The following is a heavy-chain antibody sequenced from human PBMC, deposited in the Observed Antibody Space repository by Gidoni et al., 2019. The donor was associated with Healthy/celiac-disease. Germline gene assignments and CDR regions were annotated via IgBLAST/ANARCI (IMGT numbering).Heavy chain of an antibody. D-gene: IGHD6-13*01. V-gene: IGHV4-31*03. CDR3: AGLIAAADHGAFDI. CDR2: IYYSGST. Sequence: QVPLPESGPGLVKPSQTLYLTSTVSSGSLRSGGYYWSWIRQHPGKGLEWIGYIYYSGSTYYNPSLKSRVTISVDTSKNQFSLKLSSVTAADTAVYYCAGLIAAADHGAFDIWGQGTMVTVSS. CDR1: SGSLRSGGYY. J-gene: IGHJ3*02.